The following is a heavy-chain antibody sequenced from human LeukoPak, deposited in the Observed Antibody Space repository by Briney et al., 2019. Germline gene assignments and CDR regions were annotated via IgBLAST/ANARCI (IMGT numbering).Heavy chain of an antibody. CDR1: GFTFSDYY. J-gene: IGHJ4*02. CDR2: NGNA. CDR3: ATYYVGVGGRGH. D-gene: IGHD2-21*01. Sequence: GSLRLSCAASGFTFSDYYMTWVRQAPGKGLEWIGHNGNANYNPSLQSRVTISIDTSKNHFTLSLNSVTAADTAVYYCATYYVGVGGRGHWGPGTLVTVSS. V-gene: IGHV4-59*01.